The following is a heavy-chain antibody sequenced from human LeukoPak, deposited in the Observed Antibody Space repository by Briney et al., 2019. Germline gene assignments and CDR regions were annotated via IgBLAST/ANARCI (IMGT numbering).Heavy chain of an antibody. CDR2: IYWNDDK. CDR3: AHNHNYDILTGYRYYFDY. Sequence: SGPTLVKPTQTLTLTCTFSGFSLSTSGVGVGWIRQPPGKALEWLALIYWNDDKRYSPSLKSRLTITKDTAKNQVVLTMTNMDPVDTPTYYCAHNHNYDILTGYRYYFDYWGQGTLVTVSS. D-gene: IGHD3-9*01. J-gene: IGHJ4*02. V-gene: IGHV2-5*01. CDR1: GFSLSTSGVG.